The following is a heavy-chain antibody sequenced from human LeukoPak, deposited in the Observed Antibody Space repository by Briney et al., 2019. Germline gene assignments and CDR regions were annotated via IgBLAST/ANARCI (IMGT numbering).Heavy chain of an antibody. Sequence: GGSLRLSCAASGFTFSSYAMSWVRQAPGKGLEWVSAISGSGGSTYYADSVKGRFTISRDNSKNTLYLQMNSLRAEDTAVYYCAKETVLRYFDWLLLKGPFDYWGQGTLVTVSS. J-gene: IGHJ4*02. CDR2: ISGSGGST. V-gene: IGHV3-23*01. D-gene: IGHD3-9*01. CDR1: GFTFSSYA. CDR3: AKETVLRYFDWLLLKGPFDY.